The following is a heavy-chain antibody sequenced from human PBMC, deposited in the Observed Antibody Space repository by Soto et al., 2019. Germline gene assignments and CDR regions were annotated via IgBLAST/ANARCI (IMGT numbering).Heavy chain of an antibody. CDR3: ASETPLTMPRNDL. D-gene: IGHD2-2*01. J-gene: IGHJ4*02. V-gene: IGHV4-30-4*01. CDR2: IYYSGTT. CDR1: VCCISIAYFG. Sequence: SWTXSVTCTLSVCCISIAYFGLTWLRQPPGNVLDWLGYIYYSGTTYYNPSLKGLLIISIDTSRNQFSLSLNSVTAADTAVYFSASETPLTMPRNDLWGPGA.